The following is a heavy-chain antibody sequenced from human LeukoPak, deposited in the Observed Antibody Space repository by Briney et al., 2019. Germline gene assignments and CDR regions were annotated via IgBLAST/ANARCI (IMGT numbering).Heavy chain of an antibody. V-gene: IGHV1-69*05. D-gene: IGHD2-2*01. CDR3: ARGPLGYCSSTSCQLRGFLPLY. CDR1: GGTFSSYA. Sequence: SVKVSCKASGGTFSSYAISWVRQAPGQGLEWMGGIIPIFGTANYAQKFQGRVTITTDESTSTAYMELSSLRSEDTAVYYCARGPLGYCSSTSCQLRGFLPLYWGQGTLVTVSS. CDR2: IIPIFGTA. J-gene: IGHJ4*02.